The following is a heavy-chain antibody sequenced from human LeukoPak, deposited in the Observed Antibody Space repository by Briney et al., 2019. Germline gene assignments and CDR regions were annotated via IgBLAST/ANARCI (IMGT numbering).Heavy chain of an antibody. Sequence: PSETLSLTCTVSGGSISSYYWSWIRQPPGKGLDWIGYIYYSGSTNYNPSLKSRVTISVDTSKNQFSLKLSSVTAADTAVYYCARVRGCSSTSCYTLDHNWFDPWGQGTLVTVSS. D-gene: IGHD2-2*02. CDR2: IYYSGST. CDR3: ARVRGCSSTSCYTLDHNWFDP. V-gene: IGHV4-59*01. CDR1: GGSISSYY. J-gene: IGHJ5*02.